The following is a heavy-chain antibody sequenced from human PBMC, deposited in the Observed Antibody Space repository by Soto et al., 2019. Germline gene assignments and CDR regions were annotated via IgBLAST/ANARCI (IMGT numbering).Heavy chain of an antibody. D-gene: IGHD5-18*01. CDR1: GFILSNYG. CDR3: EKDFGKWIQFSKIDQ. CDR2: ISYDPSHE. V-gene: IGHV3-30*18. Sequence: FPRLSCAASGFILSNYGMHWVRQAPGKGLEWVALISYDPSHEYYADSVKGRFTISRDNSKNTRYLQMNSLRAEDTAVFYCEKDFGKWIQFSKIDQWGQGTLVTVSS. J-gene: IGHJ5*02.